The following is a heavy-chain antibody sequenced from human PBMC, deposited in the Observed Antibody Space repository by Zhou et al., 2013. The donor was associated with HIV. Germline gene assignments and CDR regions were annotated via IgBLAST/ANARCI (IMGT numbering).Heavy chain of an antibody. CDR3: ARGGGDGTTDFDY. D-gene: IGHD1-1*01. CDR1: GGTFRSYV. V-gene: IGHV1-69*12. Sequence: QVQLVQSGAEVKRPGSSVKVSCKASGGTFRSYVISWVRQAPGQGLEWMGGVIPIFGTANYAQKFQGRVTITADESTSTAYMELSSLRSEDTAVYYCARGGGDGTTDFDYWGQGNPGHRLL. CDR2: VIPIFGTA. J-gene: IGHJ4*02.